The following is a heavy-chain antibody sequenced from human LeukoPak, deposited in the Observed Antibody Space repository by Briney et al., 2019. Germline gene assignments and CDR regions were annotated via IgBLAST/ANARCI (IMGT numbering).Heavy chain of an antibody. CDR1: GFTFDDYA. J-gene: IGHJ4*02. D-gene: IGHD1-26*01. Sequence: GGSLRLSCAASGFTFDDYAMHWVRRAPGKGLEWVSGISWNSGSIGYADSVKGRFTISRDNSKNTLYLQMNSLRAEDTAVYYCAYSGSYSWGQGTLVTVSS. CDR3: AYSGSYS. V-gene: IGHV3-9*01. CDR2: ISWNSGSI.